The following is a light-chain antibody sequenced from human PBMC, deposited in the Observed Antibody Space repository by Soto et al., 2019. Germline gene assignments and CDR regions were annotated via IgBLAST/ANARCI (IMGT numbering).Light chain of an antibody. CDR3: SSYTSSNTWV. CDR2: EVS. CDR1: SSDLGGYNY. V-gene: IGLV2-14*01. Sequence: QSALTQPASVSGSPGQSITISCTGTSSDLGGYNYVSWYQQHPGKAPKLMIYEVSNRPSGVSNRFSGSKSGNTASLTISGLQAEDEADYYCSSYTSSNTWVFGGGTKLTVL. J-gene: IGLJ3*02.